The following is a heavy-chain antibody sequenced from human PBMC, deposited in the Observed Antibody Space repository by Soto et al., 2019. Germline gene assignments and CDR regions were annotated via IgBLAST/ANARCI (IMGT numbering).Heavy chain of an antibody. Sequence: SVKVSCKASGYTFTSYTISWVRQAPGQGLEWMGRIIPILGIANYAQKFQGRVTITADKSTSTAYMELSSLRSEDTAVYYCAREDYDILTGYSKNWFDPWGQGTLVTVS. CDR1: GYTFTSYT. CDR3: AREDYDILTGYSKNWFDP. J-gene: IGHJ5*02. D-gene: IGHD3-9*01. CDR2: IIPILGIA. V-gene: IGHV1-69*04.